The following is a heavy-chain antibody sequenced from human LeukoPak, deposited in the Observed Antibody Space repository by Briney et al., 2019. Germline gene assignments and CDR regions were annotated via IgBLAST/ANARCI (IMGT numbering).Heavy chain of an antibody. V-gene: IGHV4-34*01. J-gene: IGHJ6*02. CDR2: INHSGST. CDR1: GGSFSGYY. CDR3: ARRTSYYYYGMDV. Sequence: SETLSLTCAVYGGSFSGYYWSWIRQPPGKGLEWIGEINHSGSTNYNPSLKSRVSISVDTSKNQFSLKLSSVTAADTAVYYCARRTSYYYYGMDVWGQGTTVTVSS.